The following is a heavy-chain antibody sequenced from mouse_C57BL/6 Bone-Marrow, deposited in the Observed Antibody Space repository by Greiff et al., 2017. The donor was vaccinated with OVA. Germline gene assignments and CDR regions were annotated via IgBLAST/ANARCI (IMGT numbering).Heavy chain of an antibody. D-gene: IGHD2-2*01. CDR3: AREEWLRPFDY. J-gene: IGHJ2*01. Sequence: VQLQQSDAELVKPGASVKISCKVSGYTFTDHTIHWMKQRPEQGLEWIGYIYPRDGSTKYNEKFKGKATLTADKSSSTAYMHLNSLTSEDSAVYVYAREEWLRPFDYWGQGTTLTVSS. CDR1: GYTFTDHT. V-gene: IGHV1-78*01. CDR2: IYPRDGST.